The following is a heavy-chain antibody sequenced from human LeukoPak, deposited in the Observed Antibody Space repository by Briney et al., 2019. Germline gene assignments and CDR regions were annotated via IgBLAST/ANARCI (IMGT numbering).Heavy chain of an antibody. CDR1: GFTFSSYS. J-gene: IGHJ3*02. V-gene: IGHV3-48*04. CDR3: ARGMTTVTTDDAFDI. D-gene: IGHD4-17*01. Sequence: GGSLRLSCAASGFTFSSYSMNWVRQAPGKGLEWVSYISSSSSTIYYADSVKGRFTISRDNAKNSLYLQMNSLRAEDTAVYYCARGMTTVTTDDAFDIWGQGTMVTVSS. CDR2: ISSSSSTI.